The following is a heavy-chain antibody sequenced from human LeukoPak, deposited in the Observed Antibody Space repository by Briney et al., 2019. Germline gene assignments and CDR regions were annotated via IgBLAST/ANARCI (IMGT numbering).Heavy chain of an antibody. Sequence: ASVKVSCKASGGTFSSYAISWARQATGQGLEWMGWMNPNSGNTGYAKKFQGRVTITRNTSISTAYMELSSLRSEDTAVYYCARAIFGVVPSRLYYYYYYMDVWGKGTTVTVSS. CDR1: GGTFSSYA. CDR3: ARAIFGVVPSRLYYYYYYMDV. J-gene: IGHJ6*03. D-gene: IGHD3-3*01. V-gene: IGHV1-8*03. CDR2: MNPNSGNT.